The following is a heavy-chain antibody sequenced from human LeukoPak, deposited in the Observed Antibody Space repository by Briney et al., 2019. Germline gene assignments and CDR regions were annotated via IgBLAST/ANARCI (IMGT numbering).Heavy chain of an antibody. D-gene: IGHD3-3*01. V-gene: IGHV3-23*01. CDR1: GFSFRSYA. CDR2: ISGSGGTT. J-gene: IGHJ4*02. Sequence: GGSLRLSCAASGFSFRSYAMSWVRQAPGMGLEWVSAISGSGGTTDYADSVKGRFTISRDNSKNTLYLQMNSLRAEDTAVYYCAAAAGADFFDYWGQGTLVTVSS. CDR3: AAAAGADFFDY.